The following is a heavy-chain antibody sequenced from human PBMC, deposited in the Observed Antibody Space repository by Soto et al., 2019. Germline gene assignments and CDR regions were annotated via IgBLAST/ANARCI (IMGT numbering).Heavy chain of an antibody. CDR3: ARDQTGITTAGGGRIDH. D-gene: IGHD6-13*01. V-gene: IGHV3-30-3*01. CDR1: GFTFSTHA. J-gene: IGHJ4*02. CDR2: VSFDGSNK. Sequence: VQLLESGGDLVQPGRSLRLSCAASGFTFSTHAMHWVRQAPGKGLECVAIVSFDGSNKYYADSVKGRFTISRDNSKNTLYLQMSGLTPEDTAFYYCARDQTGITTAGGGRIDHWGQGTLVTVSS.